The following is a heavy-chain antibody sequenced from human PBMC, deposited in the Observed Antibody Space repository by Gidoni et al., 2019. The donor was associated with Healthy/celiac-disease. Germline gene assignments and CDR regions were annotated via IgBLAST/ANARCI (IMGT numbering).Heavy chain of an antibody. Sequence: QVQLQQWGAGLLKPSETLSLTCAVYGGSFRGYYWSWIRQPPGKGLEWIGEINHSGSTNYNPSLKSRVTISVDTSKNQFSLKLSSVTAADTAVYYCARGGAPSGYSYGYSDYWGQGTLVTVSS. CDR2: INHSGST. CDR1: GGSFRGYY. CDR3: ARGGAPSGYSYGYSDY. D-gene: IGHD5-18*01. V-gene: IGHV4-34*01. J-gene: IGHJ4*02.